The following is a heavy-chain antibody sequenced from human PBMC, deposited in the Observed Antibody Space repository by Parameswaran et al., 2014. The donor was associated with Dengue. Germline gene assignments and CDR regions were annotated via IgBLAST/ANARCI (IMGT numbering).Heavy chain of an antibody. CDR2: IRRKAYGGTT. J-gene: IGHJ6*02. CDR1: GFIFGEYG. V-gene: IGHV3-49*04. D-gene: IGHD6-6*01. Sequence: GGSLRLSCSGSGFIFGEYGMSWVRQASGKGLEWVGFIRRKAYGGTTEYAASVNGRFTISRDDSKSIAYLQMKNLRTEDTARYFCARLAARPGRYYYYGMDVWGQGTSVTVSS. CDR3: ARLAARPGRYYYYGMDV.